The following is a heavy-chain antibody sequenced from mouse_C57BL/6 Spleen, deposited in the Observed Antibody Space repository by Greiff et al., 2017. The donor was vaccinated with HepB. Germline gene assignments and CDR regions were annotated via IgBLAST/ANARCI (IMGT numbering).Heavy chain of an antibody. CDR2: IHPNSGST. D-gene: IGHD2-3*01. CDR3: AMMVTPAWFAY. CDR1: GYTFTSYW. J-gene: IGHJ3*01. V-gene: IGHV1-64*01. Sequence: QVQLQQPGAELVKPGASVKLSCKASGYTFTSYWMHWVKQRPGQGLEWIGMIHPNSGSTNYNEKFKSKATLTVAKSSSTAYMQLSSLTSEDSAVYYGAMMVTPAWFAYWGQGTLVTVSA.